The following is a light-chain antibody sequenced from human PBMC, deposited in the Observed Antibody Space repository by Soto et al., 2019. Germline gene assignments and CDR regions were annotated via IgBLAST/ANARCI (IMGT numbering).Light chain of an antibody. V-gene: IGLV2-14*01. CDR3: LSHTGSRTL. Sequence: QSALTQPASVSGSPGQSITISCTGASSDVGDYNYVSWYQEHPGQVPKLIIFEVTTRPSGVSDRFSGSRSGNTDSLTISGLQADDEADYYCLSHTGSRTLFGGGTKVTVL. CDR1: SSDVGDYNY. CDR2: EVT. J-gene: IGLJ3*02.